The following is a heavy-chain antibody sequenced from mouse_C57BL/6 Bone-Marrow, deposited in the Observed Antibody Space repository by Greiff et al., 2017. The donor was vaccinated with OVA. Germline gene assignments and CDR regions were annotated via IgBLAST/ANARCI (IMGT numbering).Heavy chain of an antibody. CDR3: TEGYYGSSLFAY. CDR1: GFTFSNYW. D-gene: IGHD1-1*01. V-gene: IGHV6-3*01. CDR2: IRLKSDNYAT. Sequence: EVQLQESGGGLVQPGGSMKLSCVASGFTFSNYWMNWVRQSPEKGLEWVAQIRLKSDNYATHYAESVKGRFTISRDDSKSSVYLQMNNLRAEDTGIYYCTEGYYGSSLFAYWGQGTLVTVSA. J-gene: IGHJ3*01.